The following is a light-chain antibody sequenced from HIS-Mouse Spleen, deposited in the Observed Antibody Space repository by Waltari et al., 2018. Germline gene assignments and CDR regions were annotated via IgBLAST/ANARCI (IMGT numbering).Light chain of an antibody. J-gene: IGKJ4*01. CDR3: QQYYSTPLT. V-gene: IGKV4-1*01. CDR2: WAS. CDR1: QSVLYSSNNKNY. Sequence: DIVMTQSPDSLAVSLGEGGTIYCKSSQSVLYSSNNKNYLAWYQQKPGQPPKLLIYWASTRESGVPDRFSGSGSGTDFTLTISSLQAEDVAVYYCQQYYSTPLTFGGGTKVEIK.